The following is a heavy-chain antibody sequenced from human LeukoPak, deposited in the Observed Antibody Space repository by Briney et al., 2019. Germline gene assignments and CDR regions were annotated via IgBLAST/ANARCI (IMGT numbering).Heavy chain of an antibody. Sequence: PGGSLRLSCAASGFTFSSYEMNWVRQAPGKGLEWVSDISSSGTTIHYADSVKGRLTISRDNAKNSLYLQMSSLRAEDTAVYYCARGLDDGYSYGLDYWGQGTLVTVSS. J-gene: IGHJ4*02. CDR1: GFTFSSYE. CDR3: ARGLDDGYSYGLDY. V-gene: IGHV3-48*03. D-gene: IGHD5-18*01. CDR2: ISSSGTTI.